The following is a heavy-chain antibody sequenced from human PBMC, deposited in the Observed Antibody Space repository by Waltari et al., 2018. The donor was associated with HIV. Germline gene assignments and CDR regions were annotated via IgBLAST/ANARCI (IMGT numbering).Heavy chain of an antibody. J-gene: IGHJ4*02. CDR2: IRSKAYGGTT. V-gene: IGHV3-49*03. CDR1: GFSFGDYA. CDR3: TRGTFTVTYYFDY. Sequence: EVQLGESGGGLVQPGRSLRLSCATSGFSFGDYAMSWFRQDPGKGLEWVGFIRSKAYGGTTQYAASVKGRFTISRDDSKSIAYLQMNSLKTEDTALYYCTRGTFTVTYYFDYWGRGTLVTVSS. D-gene: IGHD4-17*01.